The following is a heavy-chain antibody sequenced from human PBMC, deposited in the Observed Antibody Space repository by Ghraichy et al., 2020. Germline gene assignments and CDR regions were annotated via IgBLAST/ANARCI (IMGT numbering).Heavy chain of an antibody. D-gene: IGHD3-3*01. CDR1: GGSISSSSYY. CDR2: IYYSGST. Sequence: SETLSLTCTVSGGSISSSSYYWGWIRQPPGKGLEWIGSIYYSGSTYYNPSLKSRVTISVDTSKNQFSLKLSSVTAADTAVYYCARLKADYDFWSGTYQGYFDSWGQGTLVTVSS. V-gene: IGHV4-39*01. CDR3: ARLKADYDFWSGTYQGYFDS. J-gene: IGHJ4*02.